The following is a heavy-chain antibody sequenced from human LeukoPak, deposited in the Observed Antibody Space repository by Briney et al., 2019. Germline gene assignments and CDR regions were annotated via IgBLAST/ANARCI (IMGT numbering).Heavy chain of an antibody. CDR2: ISGSGGST. CDR3: AKEAVRYNWNYGDY. Sequence: GGSLRLSCAASGFTFSSYAMGWVRQAPGKGLEWVSAISGSGGSTYYADSGKGRFTISRDNSKNTLYLQMNSLRAEDTAVYYCAKEAVRYNWNYGDYWGQGTLVTVSS. V-gene: IGHV3-23*01. CDR1: GFTFSSYA. D-gene: IGHD1-7*01. J-gene: IGHJ4*02.